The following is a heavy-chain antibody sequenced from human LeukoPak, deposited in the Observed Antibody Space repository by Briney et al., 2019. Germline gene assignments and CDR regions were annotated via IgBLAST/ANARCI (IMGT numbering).Heavy chain of an antibody. D-gene: IGHD4-23*01. V-gene: IGHV4-39*01. J-gene: IGHJ4*02. CDR2: IFYSGST. Sequence: PSQTLSLTCTVSGGSISSGSYYWGWIRQPPGKGLERIGSIFYSGSTYYNPSLKSRVTISVDTSKNQFSLKLSSVTAADTAMYYCARHTLRWHQNFDYWGQGTLVTVSS. CDR1: GGSISSGSYY. CDR3: ARHTLRWHQNFDY.